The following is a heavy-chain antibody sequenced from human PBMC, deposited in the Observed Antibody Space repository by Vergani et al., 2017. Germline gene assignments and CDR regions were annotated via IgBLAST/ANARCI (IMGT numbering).Heavy chain of an antibody. D-gene: IGHD3-16*01. V-gene: IGHV3-33*01. CDR1: GFTFSTHG. J-gene: IGHJ6*04. Sequence: QLHLVESGGGVVQPGNSIKISCAASGFTFSTHGIHWVRQAPGKGLEWVALIDYDRSAKIYADKVKGRVTISRDNSKNSVFLQMNSLRGEDTAIYYCARDRCRSVSFYTGPYYMDVWGNGTAVIVSS. CDR3: ARDRCRSVSFYTGPYYMDV. CDR2: IDYDRSAK.